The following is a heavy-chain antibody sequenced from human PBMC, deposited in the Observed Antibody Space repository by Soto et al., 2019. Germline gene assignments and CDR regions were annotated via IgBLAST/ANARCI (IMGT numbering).Heavy chain of an antibody. CDR2: ISWNSGSI. J-gene: IGHJ4*02. CDR3: AKGVQQWLIDY. V-gene: IGHV3-9*01. Sequence: GGSLRLSCAASGFTFDDYAMHWVRQAPGKGLEWVSGISWNSGSIGYADSVKGRFTISRDNAKNSLYLQMNSLRAEDTALYYCAKGVQQWLIDYWGQGTLVTVSS. D-gene: IGHD6-19*01. CDR1: GFTFDDYA.